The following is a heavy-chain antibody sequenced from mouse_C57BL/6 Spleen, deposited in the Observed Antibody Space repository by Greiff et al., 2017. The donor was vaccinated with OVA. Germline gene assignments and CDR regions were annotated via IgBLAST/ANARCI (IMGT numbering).Heavy chain of an antibody. CDR1: GFSLTSYA. D-gene: IGHD1-1*01. CDR2: IWTGGGT. CDR3: ARRALYYGSSWYFDV. V-gene: IGHV2-9-1*01. J-gene: IGHJ1*03. Sequence: QVQLQQSGPGLVAPSQSLSITCTVSGFSLTSYAISWVRQPPGKGLEWLGVIWTGGGTNYNSALKSRLSISKDNSKSQVFLKMNSLQTDDTARYYCARRALYYGSSWYFDVWGTGTTVTVSS.